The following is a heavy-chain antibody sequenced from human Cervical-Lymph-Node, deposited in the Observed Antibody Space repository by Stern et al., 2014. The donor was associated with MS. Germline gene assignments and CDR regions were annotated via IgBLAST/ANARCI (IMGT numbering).Heavy chain of an antibody. CDR1: GYGFIGFY. J-gene: IGHJ4*02. CDR3: ARTPYNWNFALDY. V-gene: IGHV1-2*02. Sequence: AQLVQSGAEVKKPGASVKVSCKASGYGFIGFYLHWVRPAPGQGLEWMGWINPNSGDTNYAQRFQGRVTMTRDTSITTAYMELSSLRSDDTAVYYCARTPYNWNFALDYWGQGTLVTVSS. CDR2: INPNSGDT. D-gene: IGHD1-7*01.